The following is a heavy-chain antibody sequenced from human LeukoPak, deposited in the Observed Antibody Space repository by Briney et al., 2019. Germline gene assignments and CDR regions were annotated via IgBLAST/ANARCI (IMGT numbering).Heavy chain of an antibody. CDR2: IYNSGGGT. V-gene: IGHV4-59*01. CDR3: ARRYRSGWSPTFDY. Sequence: KPSETLSLTCTVSGGSLSTYYWGWIRQPPGKGLEWIGYIYNSGGGTNSNPSLKSRVTISEDTSKNQFSLKLSSVTAADTAVYYCARRYRSGWSPTFDYWGQGILVTVSS. CDR1: GGSLSTYY. D-gene: IGHD6-19*01. J-gene: IGHJ4*02.